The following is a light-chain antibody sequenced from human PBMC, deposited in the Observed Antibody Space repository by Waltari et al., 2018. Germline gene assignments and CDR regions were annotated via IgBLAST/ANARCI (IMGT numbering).Light chain of an antibody. J-gene: IGKJ4*01. CDR3: PQYDISPLT. V-gene: IGKV3-20*01. CDR1: QTIRTTY. Sequence: EIVLTQSPGTLSLSPGEGATLSCRTSQTIRTTYLAWYQQKPGQAPTLLIYGTFTRATCIQDRCTGGGSGTAFSLTISSLEPEDLATCYCPQYDISPLTFGGGTKVEIK. CDR2: GTF.